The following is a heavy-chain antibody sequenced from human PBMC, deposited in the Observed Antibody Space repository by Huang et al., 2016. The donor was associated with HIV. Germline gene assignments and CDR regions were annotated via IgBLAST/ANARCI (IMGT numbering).Heavy chain of an antibody. D-gene: IGHD2-2*01. Sequence: EVQLLESGGGLVQPGGSLRLSCAASGFTFSSYAMSWVRQASGKGLEWGSGISGSGGSTYYADSVRGRFTISRDNSKNTLYLQMNSLRAEDTAVYYCAKVSAQLLIPDNWFDPWGQGTLVTVSS. V-gene: IGHV3-23*01. CDR1: GFTFSSYA. J-gene: IGHJ5*02. CDR3: AKVSAQLLIPDNWFDP. CDR2: ISGSGGST.